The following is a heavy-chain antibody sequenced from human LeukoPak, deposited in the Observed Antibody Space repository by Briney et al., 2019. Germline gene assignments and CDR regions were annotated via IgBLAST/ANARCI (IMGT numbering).Heavy chain of an antibody. CDR3: AELGITMIGGV. J-gene: IGHJ6*04. D-gene: IGHD3-10*02. CDR2: IYSGGST. V-gene: IGHV3-53*01. Sequence: PGGSLRLSCAASGFTVSSNYMSWVRQAPGKGLEWVSVIYSGGSTYYADSVKGRFTISRDNSKNMLYLQMNSLRAEDTAVYYCAELGITMIGGVWGKGTTVTISS. CDR1: GFTVSSNY.